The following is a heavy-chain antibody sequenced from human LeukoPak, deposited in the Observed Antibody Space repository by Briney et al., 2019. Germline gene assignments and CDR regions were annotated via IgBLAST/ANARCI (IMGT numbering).Heavy chain of an antibody. J-gene: IGHJ4*02. CDR3: ARDWSVSGSGRYFDY. Sequence: SETLSLTCAVYGGSFSGYYWSWIRQPPGKGLEWIGEINHSGSTNYNPSLKSRVTISVDTSKNQFSLKLSSVTAADTAVYYCARDWSVSGSGRYFDYWGQGTLVTVSS. CDR2: INHSGST. V-gene: IGHV4-34*01. CDR1: GGSFSGYY. D-gene: IGHD1-26*01.